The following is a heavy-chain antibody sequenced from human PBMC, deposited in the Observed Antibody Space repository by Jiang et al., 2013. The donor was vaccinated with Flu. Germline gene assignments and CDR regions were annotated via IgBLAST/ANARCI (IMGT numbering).Heavy chain of an antibody. CDR2: INAGNGNT. J-gene: IGHJ3*02. V-gene: IGHV1-3*01. Sequence: GAEVKKPGSSVKVSCKASGYTFTYYALHWVRQAPGQRLEWMGWINAGNGNTKSSQRFQGRVTITRDTSASTTYMELSSLRSEDTAVYYCARRAGVNAFDIWGQGTMVTVSS. D-gene: IGHD6-19*01. CDR1: GYTFTYYA. CDR3: ARRAGVNAFDI.